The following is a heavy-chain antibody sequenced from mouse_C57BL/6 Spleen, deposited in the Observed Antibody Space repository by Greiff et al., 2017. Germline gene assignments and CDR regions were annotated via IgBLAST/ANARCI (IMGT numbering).Heavy chain of an antibody. V-gene: IGHV5-6*01. CDR3: ARDDGCFDY. D-gene: IGHD2-3*01. CDR2: ISSGGSYT. Sequence: EVKLMESGGDLVKPGGSLKLSCAASGFTFSSYGMSWVRQTPDKRLEWVATISSGGSYTYYPDSVKGRFTISRDNAKNTLYLQMSSLKSEDTAMYYCARDDGCFDYWGQGTTLTVSS. J-gene: IGHJ2*01. CDR1: GFTFSSYG.